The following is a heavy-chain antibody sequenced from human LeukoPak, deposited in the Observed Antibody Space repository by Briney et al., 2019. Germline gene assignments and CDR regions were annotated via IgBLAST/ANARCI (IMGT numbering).Heavy chain of an antibody. Sequence: GGPLTLSCAASGFTGSSTYLRWVRQAPGKGVEWVSVLYSDGTTYYADSVRGRFTISRDNSKNTVFLQMNSLRAEDTAVYYCARASGIFYFDYCGQGTLVTVSS. J-gene: IGHJ4*02. CDR2: LYSDGTT. V-gene: IGHV3-66*01. D-gene: IGHD1-26*01. CDR3: ARASGIFYFDY. CDR1: GFTGSSTY.